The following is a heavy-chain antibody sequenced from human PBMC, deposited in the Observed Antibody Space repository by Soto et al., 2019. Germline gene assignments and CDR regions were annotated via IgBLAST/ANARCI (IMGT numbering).Heavy chain of an antibody. V-gene: IGHV5-10-1*01. D-gene: IGHD2-2*01. J-gene: IGHJ6*02. CDR2: IDPSDSYT. CDR3: ARAYQLLFGHYGMDV. CDR1: GYSFTSYW. Sequence: PGESLKISCKGSGYSFTSYWISWVGQMPGKGLEWMGRIDPSDSYTNYSPSFQGHVTISADKSISTAYLQWSSLKASDTAMYYCARAYQLLFGHYGMDVWGQGTTVTVSS.